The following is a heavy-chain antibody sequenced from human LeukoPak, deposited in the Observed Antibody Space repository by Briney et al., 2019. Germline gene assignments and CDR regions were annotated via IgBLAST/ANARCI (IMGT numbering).Heavy chain of an antibody. Sequence: PGGSLRLSCAASGFTFSSYSMSWVRQAPGKGLDWVSYISSSSSTVNYADSVKGRFTISRDNAKNSLYLQMNSLRSDDTAVYYCARDLKRSRARWENLGLDPWGQGTLVTVSS. CDR1: GFTFSSYS. CDR3: ARDLKRSRARWENLGLDP. V-gene: IGHV3-48*01. CDR2: ISSSSSTV. J-gene: IGHJ5*02. D-gene: IGHD3-16*01.